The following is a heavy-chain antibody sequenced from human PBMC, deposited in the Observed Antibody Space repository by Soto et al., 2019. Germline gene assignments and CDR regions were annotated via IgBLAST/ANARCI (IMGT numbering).Heavy chain of an antibody. D-gene: IGHD3-10*01. J-gene: IGHJ4*02. Sequence: QVQLQESGPGLVKPSQTLSLTCIVSGGSISNVNDCWSWIRQRPDKGLAWIGHIYSGGSIKNNPSLPRRVTISVDPTKNQCSLQLRSVSAADTAVYYCARGPSGHKFAYWGKGT. V-gene: IGHV4-30-4*01. CDR1: GGSISNVNDC. CDR2: IYSGGSI. CDR3: ARGPSGHKFAY.